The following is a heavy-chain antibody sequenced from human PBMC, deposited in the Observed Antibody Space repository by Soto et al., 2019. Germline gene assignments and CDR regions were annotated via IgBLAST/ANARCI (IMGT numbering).Heavy chain of an antibody. V-gene: IGHV3-66*04. CDR3: ARHDYGDLNYFDP. D-gene: IGHD4-17*01. J-gene: IGHJ5*02. CDR1: GFSVSDNY. Sequence: EVQLVESGGGLVQPGGSLRLSCAASGFSVSDNYMSWVRQAPGKGLEWVSDIYSGGGGTYYADSVKGRFTISRDNSKNTLSLQMNSLRAEDTAVYYCARHDYGDLNYFDPWGQGTLVTVSS. CDR2: IYSGGGGT.